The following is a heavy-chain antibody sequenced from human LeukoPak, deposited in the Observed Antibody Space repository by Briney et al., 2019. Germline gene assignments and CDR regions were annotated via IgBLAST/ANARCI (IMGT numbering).Heavy chain of an antibody. CDR3: ARGLSAARPSGENDY. V-gene: IGHV1-8*01. CDR1: GYTFTSYD. CDR2: MNPNSGNT. D-gene: IGHD6-6*01. Sequence: ASVKVSCKASGYTFTSYDINWVRQATGQGLEWMGWMNPNSGNTGYAQKFQGRVTMTRNTSISTAYMELSSLRSEDTAGCCCARGLSAARPSGENDYCSQGTLVTASS. J-gene: IGHJ4*02.